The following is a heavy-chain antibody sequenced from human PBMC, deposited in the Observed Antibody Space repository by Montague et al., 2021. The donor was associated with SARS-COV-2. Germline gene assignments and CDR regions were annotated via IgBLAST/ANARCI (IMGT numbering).Heavy chain of an antibody. CDR3: ARTTYFDLASIYYCDMDV. J-gene: IGHJ6*02. Sequence: SETLSLTCTVSGGSINNYYWSWIRQPPGRGLEWIGYIYYSGSTEYSPSLKSRVTMSVDTSKNQFSLRLNSVTAADTAVYFCARTTYFDLASIYYCDMDVWGQGTTVTVSS. CDR1: GGSINNYY. CDR2: IYYSGST. V-gene: IGHV4-59*08. D-gene: IGHD3-9*01.